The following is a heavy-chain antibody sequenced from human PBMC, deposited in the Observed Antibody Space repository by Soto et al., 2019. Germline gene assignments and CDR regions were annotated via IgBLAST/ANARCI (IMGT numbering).Heavy chain of an antibody. CDR1: GGSISSGGYY. Sequence: TSETLSLTCTVSGGSISSGGYYWSWIRQHPGKGLEWIGYIYYSGSTYYNPSLKSRVTISVDTSKNQFSLKLSSVTAADTAVYYCARATITIFGVVIYWDYWGQGTLVTVSS. D-gene: IGHD3-3*01. J-gene: IGHJ4*02. CDR2: IYYSGST. V-gene: IGHV4-31*03. CDR3: ARATITIFGVVIYWDY.